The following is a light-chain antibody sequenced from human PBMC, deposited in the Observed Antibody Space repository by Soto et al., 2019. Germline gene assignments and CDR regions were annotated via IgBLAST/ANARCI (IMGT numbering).Light chain of an antibody. CDR3: KQYNNLSSTT. V-gene: IGKV3-15*01. Sequence: EILMTQSPATLSVFPGGRATLSCRAGQSVSTDLAWYQKKPGQAPRLLIYDASTRASGIHARFSGSGSGADFTLTISCLQFKVFPLYSFKQYNNLSSTTFGKGTR. CDR1: QSVSTD. CDR2: DAS. J-gene: IGKJ5*01.